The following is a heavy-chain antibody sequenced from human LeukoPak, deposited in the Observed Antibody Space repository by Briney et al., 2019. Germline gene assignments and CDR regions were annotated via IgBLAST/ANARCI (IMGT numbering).Heavy chain of an antibody. J-gene: IGHJ4*02. CDR1: GFTFSSYA. CDR2: ISGSGGST. D-gene: IGHD1-26*01. Sequence: GGSLRLSCAASGFTFSSYAMSWVRQAPGMGLEWVSAISGSGGSTYYADSVKGRFTISRDNSKNTLYLQMNSLRAEDTAVYYCAKDLVGATYYFDYWGQGTLVTVSS. CDR3: AKDLVGATYYFDY. V-gene: IGHV3-23*01.